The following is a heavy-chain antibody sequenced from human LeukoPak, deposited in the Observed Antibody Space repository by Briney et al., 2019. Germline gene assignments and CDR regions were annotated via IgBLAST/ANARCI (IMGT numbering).Heavy chain of an antibody. CDR1: GGSISSYY. CDR2: INPCGST. D-gene: IGHD6-19*01. Sequence: PSESLSLTCTVSGGSISSYYWSWIRQPPGKGLEWIGEINPCGSTYYTSSLKSRVTISVDTYKHQFSLKLSSVTAADTAVYYCARRGIAVAGARYYYYMDVWGKGTTVTISS. V-gene: IGHV4-34*01. J-gene: IGHJ6*03. CDR3: ARRGIAVAGARYYYYMDV.